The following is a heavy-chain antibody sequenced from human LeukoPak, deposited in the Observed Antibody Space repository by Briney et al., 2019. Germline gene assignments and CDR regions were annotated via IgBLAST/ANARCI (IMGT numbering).Heavy chain of an antibody. CDR2: ISYDGINK. Sequence: GGSLRLSCAASGFTFSSYAMHWVRQAPGKGLEWVALISYDGINKYYADSVKGRFTISRDNSKNTLYLQMNSLRAEDTAVYYCARHERVGGQQLGEVDYWGQGTLVTVSS. D-gene: IGHD6-13*01. J-gene: IGHJ4*02. CDR1: GFTFSSYA. V-gene: IGHV3-30-3*01. CDR3: ARHERVGGQQLGEVDY.